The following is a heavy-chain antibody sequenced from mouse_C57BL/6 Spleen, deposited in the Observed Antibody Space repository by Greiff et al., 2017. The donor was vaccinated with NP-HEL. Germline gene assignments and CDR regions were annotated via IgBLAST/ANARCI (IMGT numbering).Heavy chain of an antibody. D-gene: IGHD4-1*01. CDR2: IWSDGST. Sequence: QVQLKESGPGLVAPSQSLSITCTVSGFSLTSYGVHWVRQPPGKGLEWLVVIWSDGSTTYNSALKSRLSISKDNYKSQVCLKMNSLQTDDTAMYYCARQGGRLGREYYAMDYWGQGTSVTVSS. V-gene: IGHV2-6-1*01. CDR3: ARQGGRLGREYYAMDY. J-gene: IGHJ4*01. CDR1: GFSLTSYG.